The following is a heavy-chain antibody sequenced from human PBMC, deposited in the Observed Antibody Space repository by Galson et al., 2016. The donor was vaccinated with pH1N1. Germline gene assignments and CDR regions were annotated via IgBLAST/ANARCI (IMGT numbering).Heavy chain of an antibody. CDR3: AGEDCIAAVGSTGYYYYGMDV. V-gene: IGHV4-61*02. D-gene: IGHD6-13*01. CDR1: GSISSDSYY. J-gene: IGHJ6*02. Sequence: GSISSDSYYWSWIRQPAGKGLAWIGRIYTSGSTNYNPSLKSRVTISVDTSKNQFSLKLSSVTAADTAVYYCAGEDCIAAVGSTGYYYYGMDVWGQGTTVTVSS. CDR2: IYTSGST.